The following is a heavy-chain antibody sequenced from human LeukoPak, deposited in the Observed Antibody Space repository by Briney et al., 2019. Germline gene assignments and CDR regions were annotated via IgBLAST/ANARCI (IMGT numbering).Heavy chain of an antibody. D-gene: IGHD1-1*01. V-gene: IGHV3-53*01. Sequence: PGGSLRLSCAASGFTVSCNYMSWVRQAPGKGLEWVSVIYSGGSTYYADSVKGRFTISRDNSKNTLHLQMNSLRAEDTAVYYCARGRYSRNWFDPWGQGTLVTVSS. CDR3: ARGRYSRNWFDP. J-gene: IGHJ5*02. CDR1: GFTVSCNY. CDR2: IYSGGST.